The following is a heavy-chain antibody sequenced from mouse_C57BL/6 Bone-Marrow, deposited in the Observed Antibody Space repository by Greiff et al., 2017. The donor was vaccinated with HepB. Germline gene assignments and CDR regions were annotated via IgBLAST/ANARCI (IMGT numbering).Heavy chain of an antibody. D-gene: IGHD3-2*02. Sequence: EVKLMESGPELVKPGDSVKISCKASGYSFTGYFMNWVMQSHGKSLEWIGRINPYNGDTFYNQKFKGKATLTVDKSSSTAHMELRSLTSEDSAVYYCARLRWYFDYWGQGTTLTVSS. CDR1: GYSFTGYF. J-gene: IGHJ2*01. CDR2: INPYNGDT. V-gene: IGHV1-20*01. CDR3: ARLRWYFDY.